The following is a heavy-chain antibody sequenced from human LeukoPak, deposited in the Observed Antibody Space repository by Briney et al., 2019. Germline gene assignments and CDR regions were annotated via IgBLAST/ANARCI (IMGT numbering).Heavy chain of an antibody. V-gene: IGHV3-48*03. CDR3: AKGLWGAYYYGMDV. CDR1: GFTFSSYG. J-gene: IGHJ6*02. Sequence: GGSLRLSCAASGFTFSSYGMNWVRQAPGKGLEWVSYISSGATTIYYADSVMGRVTISKDNSNNTLYLQLDSLRAEDTAVYFCAKGLWGAYYYGMDVWGQGTTVTISS. CDR2: ISSGATTI. D-gene: IGHD3-16*01.